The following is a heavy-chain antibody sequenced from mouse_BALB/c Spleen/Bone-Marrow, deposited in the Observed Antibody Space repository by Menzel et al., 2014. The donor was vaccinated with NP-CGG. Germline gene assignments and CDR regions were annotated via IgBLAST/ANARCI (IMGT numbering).Heavy chain of an antibody. CDR1: GYTFTSYW. J-gene: IGHJ4*01. Sequence: VQLQQSGPDLVKPGASVKLSCKASGYTFTSYWMHWVKQRPGQGLEWIGEINPSNGRTNYNEKFKSKATLTVDKSSSTAYMQLSSLTSEDSAVYYCARSYGNYYAMDYWGQGTSVTVSS. D-gene: IGHD2-1*01. CDR2: INPSNGRT. CDR3: ARSYGNYYAMDY. V-gene: IGHV1S81*02.